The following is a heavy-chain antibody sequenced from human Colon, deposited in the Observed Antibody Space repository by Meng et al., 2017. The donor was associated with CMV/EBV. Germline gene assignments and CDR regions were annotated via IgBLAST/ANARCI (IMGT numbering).Heavy chain of an antibody. J-gene: IGHJ6*02. V-gene: IGHV3-21*01. CDR1: GFNISTYG. Sequence: GSLKISCGASGFNISTYGMNWVRQAPGKGLEWVSSISSSGDYTYYADSVKGRFTISRDNAKNSLSLQMNSLRAEDTAVYYCARDYAWWPMDVWGQGTTVTVSS. CDR3: ARDYAWWPMDV. CDR2: ISSSGDYT. D-gene: IGHD2-15*01.